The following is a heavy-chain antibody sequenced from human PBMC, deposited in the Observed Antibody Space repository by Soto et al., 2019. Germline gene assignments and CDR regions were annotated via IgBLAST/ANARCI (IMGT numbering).Heavy chain of an antibody. CDR2: INGDGSVI. J-gene: IGHJ4*02. CDR1: GFTFRSSW. CDR3: VSDIR. Sequence: EVQLVESGGGLVQPGGSLRLSCAASGFTFRSSWMYWVRQTPGKGPVWVSCINGDGSVIYYADSVKGRFTISRDNARDTLYLQMNSLTTEDSAVYYCVSDIRWGQGTLVSVSS. V-gene: IGHV3-74*01.